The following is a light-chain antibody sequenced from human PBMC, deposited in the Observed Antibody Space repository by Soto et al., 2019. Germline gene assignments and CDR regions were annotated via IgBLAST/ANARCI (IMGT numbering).Light chain of an antibody. CDR2: GAS. CDR1: QSVGSS. CDR3: QQYGDSPQT. V-gene: IGKV3-20*01. Sequence: EIVLTQSPGTLSLSPGERATLSCRASQSVGSSLSWYQQKPGQAPRLLFYGASNRATAIPDRFSGSGFGTDFTLTITRLEPEDFAVYYCQQYGDSPQTFGPGAKVEI. J-gene: IGKJ1*01.